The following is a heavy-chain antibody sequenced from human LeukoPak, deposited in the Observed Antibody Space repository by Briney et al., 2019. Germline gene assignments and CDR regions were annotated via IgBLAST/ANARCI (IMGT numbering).Heavy chain of an antibody. Sequence: PGGSLRLSCAASGFTFSSYWMHWVRQAPGKGLEWVAVISYDGSNKYYADSVKGRFTISRDNSKNTLYLQMNSLRSEDTAVYYCARDATGDGDLESWGQGTLVTVSP. CDR3: ARDATGDGDLES. D-gene: IGHD4-17*01. J-gene: IGHJ5*02. CDR1: GFTFSSYW. CDR2: ISYDGSNK. V-gene: IGHV3-30*03.